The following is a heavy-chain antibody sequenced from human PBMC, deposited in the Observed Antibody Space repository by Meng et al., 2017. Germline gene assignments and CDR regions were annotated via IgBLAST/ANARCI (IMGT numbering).Heavy chain of an antibody. D-gene: IGHD6-19*01. CDR3: ATRPPDSAWYGVFDY. J-gene: IGHJ4*02. CDR1: GFTFSSYA. Sequence: GGSLRLSCAASGFTFSSYAMHWVRQAPGKGLEWVAVISYDGSNKYYADSVKGRFTISRDNSKNTLYLQMNSLRAEDTAVYYCATRPPDSAWYGVFDYWGQGTLVTVSS. CDR2: ISYDGSNK. V-gene: IGHV3-30*01.